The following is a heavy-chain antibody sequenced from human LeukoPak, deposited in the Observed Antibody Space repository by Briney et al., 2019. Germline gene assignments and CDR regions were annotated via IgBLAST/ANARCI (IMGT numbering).Heavy chain of an antibody. D-gene: IGHD6-19*01. V-gene: IGHV1-8*01. Sequence: APVKVSCKASGYTFTSYDINWVRQATGQGLEWMGWMNPNSGNTGYAQKFQGRVTMTRNTSISTAYMELSSLRSEDTAVYYCARGPHSSGWYWFDPWGQGTLVTVSS. CDR3: ARGPHSSGWYWFDP. CDR1: GYTFTSYD. J-gene: IGHJ5*02. CDR2: MNPNSGNT.